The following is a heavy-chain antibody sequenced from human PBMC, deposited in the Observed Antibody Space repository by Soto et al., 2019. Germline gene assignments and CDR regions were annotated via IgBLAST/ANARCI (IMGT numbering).Heavy chain of an antibody. Sequence: GASVKVSCKASGYTFTSYDINWVRQATGQGLEWMGWMNPNSGNTGYAQKFQGRVTMTRNTSISTAYMELSSLRSEDTAVYYCARGERGLRFLEWLPTYFDYWGQGTLVTVSS. J-gene: IGHJ4*02. CDR2: MNPNSGNT. D-gene: IGHD3-3*01. CDR1: GYTFTSYD. CDR3: ARGERGLRFLEWLPTYFDY. V-gene: IGHV1-8*01.